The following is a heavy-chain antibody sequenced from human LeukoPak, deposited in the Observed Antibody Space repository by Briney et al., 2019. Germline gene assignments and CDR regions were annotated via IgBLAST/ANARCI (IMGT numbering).Heavy chain of an antibody. CDR2: IGTAGDT. J-gene: IGHJ4*02. CDR3: ARVGSGCYDY. Sequence: GGSLRLSCAASGFTFSSYGMHWVRQATGKGLEWVSAIGTAGDTYYPGSVKGRFTNSRENAKNSLYLQMNSLRAGDTAVYYCARVGSGCYDYWGQGTLVTVSS. V-gene: IGHV3-13*01. CDR1: GFTFSSYG. D-gene: IGHD6-19*01.